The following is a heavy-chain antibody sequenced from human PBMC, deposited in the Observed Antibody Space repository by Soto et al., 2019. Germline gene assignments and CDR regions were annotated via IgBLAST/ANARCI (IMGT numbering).Heavy chain of an antibody. D-gene: IGHD2-15*01. CDR1: GDSVSSNSAA. J-gene: IGHJ4*02. CDR2: TYYRSKWYN. CDR3: ARARYCSGGTCYIPFDY. V-gene: IGHV6-1*01. Sequence: QVQLQQSGPGLVKPSQTLSLTCAISGDSVSSNSAAWNWIRQSPSRGLEWLGRTYYRSKWYNDYALSMNSRITITPDTSKNHFSLQLNSMTPEDTAVYYCARARYCSGGTCYIPFDYWGQGTLVTVSS.